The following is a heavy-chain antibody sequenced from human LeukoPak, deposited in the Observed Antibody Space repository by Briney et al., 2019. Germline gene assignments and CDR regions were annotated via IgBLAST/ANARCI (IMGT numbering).Heavy chain of an antibody. CDR3: ARRRDLYSGSYYPFDY. J-gene: IGHJ4*02. V-gene: IGHV1-2*02. D-gene: IGHD1-26*01. CDR1: GYTFTDHY. Sequence: ASVKVSCKASGYTFTDHYLHWVRQAPGQGLEWMGWINPNSGGTNYAQKFQGRVTMTRDTSISTAYMELSRLRSDDTAVYYCARRRDLYSGSYYPFDYWGQGTLVTVSS. CDR2: INPNSGGT.